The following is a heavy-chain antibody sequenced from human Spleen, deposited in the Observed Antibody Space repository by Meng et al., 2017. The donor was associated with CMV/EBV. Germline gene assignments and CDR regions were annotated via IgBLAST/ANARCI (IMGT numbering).Heavy chain of an antibody. CDR1: GFPFSSYS. CDR3: AKSTHSRGFIAVASIIDD. V-gene: IGHV3-21*01. J-gene: IGHJ4*02. CDR2: ISTGSSYI. D-gene: IGHD6-19*01. Sequence: GGSLRLSCETSGFPFSSYSLNWVRQAPGQGLEWVSSISTGSSYIYYADSVKGRFTISRDNSKNMMYLQMNSLRTEDTAVYYCAKSTHSRGFIAVASIIDDWGQGTLVTVSS.